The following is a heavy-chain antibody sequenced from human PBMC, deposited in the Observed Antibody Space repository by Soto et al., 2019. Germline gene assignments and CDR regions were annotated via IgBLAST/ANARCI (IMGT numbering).Heavy chain of an antibody. Sequence: QVQLVESGGGVVQPGRSLRLSCAASGFTFSSYGMHWVRQAPGKGLEWVAVISYDGSNKYYADSVKGRFTISRDNSKNTLYLQMNSLRAEDTAVYYGAKDRDTAMAPWGQGTLVTVSS. V-gene: IGHV3-30*18. CDR2: ISYDGSNK. CDR3: AKDRDTAMAP. D-gene: IGHD5-18*01. CDR1: GFTFSSYG. J-gene: IGHJ5*02.